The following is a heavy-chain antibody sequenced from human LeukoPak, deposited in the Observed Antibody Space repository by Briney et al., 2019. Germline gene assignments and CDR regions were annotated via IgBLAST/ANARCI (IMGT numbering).Heavy chain of an antibody. V-gene: IGHV4-4*07. Sequence: PSETLSLTCTVSGGSISSYHWSWIRQPAGKGLEWIGRIYTSGSTNYNPSLKSRVTMSVDTSKNQFSLKLSSVTAADTAVYYCARVRANGSGSYYQRYYYYMDVWGKGTTVTISS. CDR2: IYTSGST. CDR3: ARVRANGSGSYYQRYYYYMDV. D-gene: IGHD3-10*01. J-gene: IGHJ6*03. CDR1: GGSISSYH.